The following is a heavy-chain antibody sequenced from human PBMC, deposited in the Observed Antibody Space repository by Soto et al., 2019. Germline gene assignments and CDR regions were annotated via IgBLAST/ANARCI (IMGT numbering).Heavy chain of an antibody. CDR3: VHTPSARPLDY. CDR1: GFSLSTSGVG. V-gene: IGHV2-5*02. Sequence: QITLKESGPTLVKPTQTLTLTCTFSGFSLSTSGVGVGWIRQPPGKALECLALIYWDDDKHYSPSLKTRLPTPKNPPKNQVVLKMTNMDPGDTAKYYFVHTPSARPLDYWGQGTLVPVSS. CDR2: IYWDDDK. D-gene: IGHD6-6*01. J-gene: IGHJ4*02.